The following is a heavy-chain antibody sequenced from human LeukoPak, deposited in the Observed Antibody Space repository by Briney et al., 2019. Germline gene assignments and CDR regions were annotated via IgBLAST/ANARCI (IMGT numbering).Heavy chain of an antibody. J-gene: IGHJ4*02. CDR2: INQDGSEK. CDR3: ARDYYDSSGLDY. Sequence: GGSLRLSCAASGFPFSNFWMSWVRQAPGKGREWVANINQDGSEKNYVDSVKGRFTISRDSAKNTLYLQMNSLRAEDTAVYYCARDYYDSSGLDYWGQGTLVTVSS. D-gene: IGHD3-22*01. CDR1: GFPFSNFW. V-gene: IGHV3-7*01.